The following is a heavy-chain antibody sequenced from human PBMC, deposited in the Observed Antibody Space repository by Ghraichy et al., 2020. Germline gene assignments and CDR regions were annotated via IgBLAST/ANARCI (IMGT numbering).Heavy chain of an antibody. D-gene: IGHD5-18*01. CDR2: ISSSSSYI. J-gene: IGHJ3*02. V-gene: IGHV3-21*01. Sequence: GGSLRLSCAASGFTFSSYSMNWVRQAPGKGLEWVSSISSSSSYIYYADSVKGRFTISRDNTKNSLYLQMNSLRAEDTAVYYCARDRAMDGYDAFDIWGQGTMVTVSS. CDR1: GFTFSSYS. CDR3: ARDRAMDGYDAFDI.